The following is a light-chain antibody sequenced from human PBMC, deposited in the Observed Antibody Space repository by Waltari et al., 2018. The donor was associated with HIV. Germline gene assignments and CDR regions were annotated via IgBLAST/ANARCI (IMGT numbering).Light chain of an antibody. CDR2: AAS. J-gene: IGKJ2*01. Sequence: EIFLTQSPATLSVSPGDRATLSCRASQSVSTNLAWYQFKPGQAPRLPIRAASTRASGVPARFSGSGSGAEFTLAISSLQSEDFALYYCQQYENWPYTFGQGTKVEIK. CDR3: QQYENWPYT. V-gene: IGKV3-15*01. CDR1: QSVSTN.